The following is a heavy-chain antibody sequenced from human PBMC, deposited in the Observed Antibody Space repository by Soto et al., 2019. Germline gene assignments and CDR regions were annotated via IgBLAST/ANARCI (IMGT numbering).Heavy chain of an antibody. V-gene: IGHV3-9*01. CDR1: GFSFVDFA. D-gene: IGHD3-10*01. CDR2: INWNGGRV. J-gene: IGHJ4*02. CDR3: VKDRSGTYATSGTYNYVDY. Sequence: EVQLVESGGGLVQPGRSLRLSCAVSGFSFVDFAMHWVRLVPGKGLEWVSGINWNGGRVDYADSVKGRFTVYRDNAKNSLYLQMTRLRGEDTAFYYCVKDRSGTYATSGTYNYVDYWGQGTLVTVSS.